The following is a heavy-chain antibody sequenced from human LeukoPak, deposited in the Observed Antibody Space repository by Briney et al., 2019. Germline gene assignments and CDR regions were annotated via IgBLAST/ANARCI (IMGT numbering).Heavy chain of an antibody. CDR2: IRSDGSNK. V-gene: IGHV3-30*02. Sequence: GGSLRLSCAASGFTFSSYWMSWVRQAPGKGLDGVAFIRSDGSNKYYADSVKGRFTIYRDNSKNTLYLQMNSLRADDTAVYYCAKNLGYCSGGSCYDFDYWGQGTLVTVSS. J-gene: IGHJ4*02. CDR3: AKNLGYCSGGSCYDFDY. D-gene: IGHD2-15*01. CDR1: GFTFSSYW.